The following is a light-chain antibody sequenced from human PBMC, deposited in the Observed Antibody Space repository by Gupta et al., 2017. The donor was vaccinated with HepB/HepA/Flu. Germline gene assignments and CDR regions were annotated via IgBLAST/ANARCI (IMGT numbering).Light chain of an antibody. Sequence: DTQMTQAPSSLSASVGDRVTITCRASQTISVYLSWFQQKPGKAPKLLIYGSSTVQSGVASRFSGSGSGTDFSLTIRVLQPEDFANYYCQQSYGTPWTFGQGTKVEIK. CDR2: GSS. CDR1: QTISVY. V-gene: IGKV1-39*01. CDR3: QQSYGTPWT. J-gene: IGKJ1*01.